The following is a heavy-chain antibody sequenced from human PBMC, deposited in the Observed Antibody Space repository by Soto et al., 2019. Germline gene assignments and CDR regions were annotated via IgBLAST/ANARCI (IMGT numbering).Heavy chain of an antibody. CDR1: GFTVSTKY. CDR2: IYSGGST. J-gene: IGHJ4*02. D-gene: IGHD3-16*01. V-gene: IGHV3-66*01. Sequence: ESGGGLVQPGGSLRLSCEASGFTVSTKYMSWVRQAPGKGLEWVSVIYSGGSTFYADSVRGRFTISRDNSKNTVNLQMNSLRAEDTAVYYCARDPWAADYWGQGTLVTVSS. CDR3: ARDPWAADY.